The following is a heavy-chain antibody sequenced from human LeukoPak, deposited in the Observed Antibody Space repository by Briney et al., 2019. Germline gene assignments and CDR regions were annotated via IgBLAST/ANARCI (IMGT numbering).Heavy chain of an antibody. Sequence: KPGGSLRLSCAASGFTFSSYSMNWVRQAPGKGLEWVSSISSSSSYIYYADSVKGRFTISRDNSKNTLYLQMNSLRAEDTAVYYCAKVYYGSGSYDNFDYWGQGTLVTVSS. J-gene: IGHJ4*02. V-gene: IGHV3-21*01. CDR2: ISSSSSYI. D-gene: IGHD3-10*01. CDR3: AKVYYGSGSYDNFDY. CDR1: GFTFSSYS.